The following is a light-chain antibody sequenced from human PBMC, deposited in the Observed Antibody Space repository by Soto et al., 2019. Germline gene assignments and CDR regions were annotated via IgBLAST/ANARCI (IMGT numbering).Light chain of an antibody. CDR3: QQYGSSGT. V-gene: IGKV3-20*01. Sequence: EIVLTQSPGTLSLSPGDRATLACRASQTISNNYLAWYQQKPGQAPRLLIYDVSNRATGIPARFSGSGSGTDFTLTISRLEPEDFAVYYCQQYGSSGTFGQGTKVDIK. CDR2: DVS. J-gene: IGKJ1*01. CDR1: QTISNNY.